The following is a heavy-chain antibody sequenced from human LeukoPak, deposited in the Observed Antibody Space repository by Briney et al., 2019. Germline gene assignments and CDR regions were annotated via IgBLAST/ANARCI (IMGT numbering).Heavy chain of an antibody. Sequence: GGSLRLSCVASEFTFNTYAMQWVRQAPGKGLEWLAVISYDGSNKNHADSVKGRFTTSRDNSRNTLYLQMNSLRFEDTAVYFCARDMGEWLGGGFDLWGQGSLVVVSS. CDR3: ARDMGEWLGGGFDL. CDR2: ISYDGSNK. V-gene: IGHV3-30-3*01. J-gene: IGHJ5*02. CDR1: EFTFNTYA. D-gene: IGHD3-16*01.